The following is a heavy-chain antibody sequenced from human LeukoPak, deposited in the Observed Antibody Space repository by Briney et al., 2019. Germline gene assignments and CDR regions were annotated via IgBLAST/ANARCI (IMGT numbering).Heavy chain of an antibody. CDR3: YYYYMDV. J-gene: IGHJ6*03. V-gene: IGHV4-34*01. Sequence: PSETLSLTCAVYGGSFSGYYWSWIRQPPGKGLEWIGEINHSGSTNYNPSLKSRVAISVDTSKNQFSLELFSVTAADTALYGYYYYYMDVWAKGTTVSVSS. CDR1: GGSFSGYY. CDR2: INHSGST.